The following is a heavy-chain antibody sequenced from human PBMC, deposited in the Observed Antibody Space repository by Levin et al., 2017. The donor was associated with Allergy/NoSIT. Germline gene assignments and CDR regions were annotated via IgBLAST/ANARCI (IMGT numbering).Heavy chain of an antibody. J-gene: IGHJ4*02. CDR3: AHHRTTVNGYCGSPPGHQPYDY. V-gene: IGHV2-5*02. Sequence: SGPTLVKPTQTLTLTCSFSGFSLNTTGVGVGWLRQPPGKALQWLALIYWDDDKRYSPPLQTRLTVTKDASKNQVVLTMTDMDPVDTATYYYAHHRTTVNGYCGSPPGHQPYDYWGQGTLVTFSS. CDR2: IYWDDDK. CDR1: GFSLNTTGVG. D-gene: IGHD2-2*01.